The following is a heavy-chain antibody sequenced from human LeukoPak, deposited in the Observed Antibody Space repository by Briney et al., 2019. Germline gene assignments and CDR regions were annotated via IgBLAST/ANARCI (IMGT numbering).Heavy chain of an antibody. V-gene: IGHV3-30-3*01. CDR3: ARVDY. CDR1: GFTFSSYA. CDR2: ISYDGSNK. Sequence: PGRSLRLSCAASGFTFSSYAMHWVRQAPGKGLEWVAVISYDGSNKYYADSVKGRFTISRDNSKNTLYLQMNSLRAEDTAVYYCARVDYWGQGTLVTVSS. J-gene: IGHJ4*02.